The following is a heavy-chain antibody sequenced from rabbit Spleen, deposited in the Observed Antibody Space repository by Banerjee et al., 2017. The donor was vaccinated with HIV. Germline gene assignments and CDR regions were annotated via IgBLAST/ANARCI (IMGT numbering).Heavy chain of an antibody. CDR3: ARDLACVIGWNLSV. V-gene: IGHV1S45*01. CDR2: IDAGSSGST. CDR1: GFDFSAYTF. Sequence: QEQLVESGGDLVQPGASLTLTCTASGFDFSAYTFMCWVRQAPGKGLEWIACIDAGSSGSTYYASWAKGRFTIYRASWTTVTLQMTSLTVADTASYFCARDLACVIGWNLSVWGPGTLVTVS. D-gene: IGHD1-1*01. J-gene: IGHJ4*01.